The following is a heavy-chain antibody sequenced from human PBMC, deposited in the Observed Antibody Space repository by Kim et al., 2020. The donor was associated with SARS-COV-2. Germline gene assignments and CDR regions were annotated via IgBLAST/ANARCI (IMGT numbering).Heavy chain of an antibody. CDR2: ISYDGSNK. J-gene: IGHJ4*02. V-gene: IGHV3-30*18. Sequence: GGSQRLSCAASGFTFSSYGMHWVRQAPGKGLEWVAVISYDGSNKYYADSVKGRFTISRDNSKNTLYLQMNSLRAEDTAVYYCAKEHDSSGYYYFDYWGQGTLVTVSS. D-gene: IGHD3-22*01. CDR1: GFTFSSYG. CDR3: AKEHDSSGYYYFDY.